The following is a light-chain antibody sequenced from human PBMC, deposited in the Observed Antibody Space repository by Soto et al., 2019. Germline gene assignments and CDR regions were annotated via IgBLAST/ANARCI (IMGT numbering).Light chain of an antibody. V-gene: IGKV3-15*01. Sequence: EIVMTQSPATLSVSPGARVTLSCRASQSVSSYLACYQQKPGQAPRLLIYGASTGATGIPARFSGSGSGTEFILTISSLQSEDFAVYYCQQYSKWPLTVGGGTKVDSK. CDR3: QQYSKWPLT. CDR2: GAS. J-gene: IGKJ4*01. CDR1: QSVSSY.